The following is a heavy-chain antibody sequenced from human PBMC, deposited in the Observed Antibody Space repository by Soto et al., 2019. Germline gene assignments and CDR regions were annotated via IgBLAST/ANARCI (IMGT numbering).Heavy chain of an antibody. Sequence: PGGSLRLSCAASRYTLCDYYMSWIRQAPGKGLEWVSYISSSSSYTNYADSVKGRFTISRDNAKNSLYLQMNSLRAEDTAVYYCARAMIAAATYGMDVWGQGTTVTVSS. CDR2: ISSSSSYT. CDR1: RYTLCDYY. D-gene: IGHD6-13*01. J-gene: IGHJ6*02. CDR3: ARAMIAAATYGMDV. V-gene: IGHV3-11*06.